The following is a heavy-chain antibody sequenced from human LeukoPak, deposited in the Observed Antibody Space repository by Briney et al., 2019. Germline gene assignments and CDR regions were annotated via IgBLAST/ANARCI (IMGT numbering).Heavy chain of an antibody. CDR2: VSSSSTYI. J-gene: IGHJ4*02. Sequence: TGGSLRLSCAASGFTFSSYSMNWVRQAPGKGLEWVSSVSSSSTYIYYADSVKGRFTISRDNAKNSLYLQMNSLRAEDTAVYYCAKDGAEYCTNGVCYDYFDYWGQGTLVTVSS. V-gene: IGHV3-21*04. CDR1: GFTFSSYS. D-gene: IGHD2-8*01. CDR3: AKDGAEYCTNGVCYDYFDY.